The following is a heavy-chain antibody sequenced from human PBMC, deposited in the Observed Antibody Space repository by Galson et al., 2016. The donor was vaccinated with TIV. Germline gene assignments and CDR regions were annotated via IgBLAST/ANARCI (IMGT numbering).Heavy chain of an antibody. Sequence: SLRLSCAASGFTFSGHSMNWVRQAPGKGLEWVSSISVSSDYIYYGDSVKGRFTISRDNAKNSLFLQMNILRAEDTAVYYCARIIGYWDGYYAMDVWGQGTTVTVAS. CDR3: ARIIGYWDGYYAMDV. CDR2: ISVSSDYI. CDR1: GFTFSGHS. V-gene: IGHV3-21*06. J-gene: IGHJ6*02. D-gene: IGHD2-15*01.